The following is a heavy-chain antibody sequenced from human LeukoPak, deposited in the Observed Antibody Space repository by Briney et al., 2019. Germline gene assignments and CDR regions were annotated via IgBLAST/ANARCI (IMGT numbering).Heavy chain of an antibody. Sequence: PGGSLRLSCAVSGFTFSTYGMSWVRQAPGKGLEWVSTISGGGDSTYYADSAKGRFTISRDNSKNTLYLQMTGLRAEDTAVYYCAKGFDDYGDSGSHYWGQGTLVTGSS. CDR1: GFTFSTYG. J-gene: IGHJ4*02. CDR3: AKGFDDYGDSGSHY. D-gene: IGHD4-17*01. CDR2: ISGGGDST. V-gene: IGHV3-23*01.